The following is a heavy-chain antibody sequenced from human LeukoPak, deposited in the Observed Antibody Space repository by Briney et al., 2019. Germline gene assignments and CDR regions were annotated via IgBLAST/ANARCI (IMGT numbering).Heavy chain of an antibody. CDR2: INHSGST. D-gene: IGHD3-3*01. CDR1: GGSFSGYY. Sequence: SETLSLTCAVYGGSFSGYYWSWIRQPPGKGLEWIGEINHSGSTNYNPSLKSRVTISVDTSKNQFSLKLSSVTAADTAVYYCARVPVSFRFYYFDYWGQGTLVTVSS. V-gene: IGHV4-34*01. J-gene: IGHJ4*02. CDR3: ARVPVSFRFYYFDY.